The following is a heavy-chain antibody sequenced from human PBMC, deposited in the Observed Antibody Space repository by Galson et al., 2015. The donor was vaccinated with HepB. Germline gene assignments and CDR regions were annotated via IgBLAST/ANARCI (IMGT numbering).Heavy chain of an antibody. Sequence: SVKVSCKASGYTFSSYGIIWVRQAPGQGLEWMGWISAYNGHTNYAQNLQGRVTMTTDTSTTTAYLELRSLRSDDTAVYYCARGHIIVTVGGISGDYSDSWGQGTLVTVSS. D-gene: IGHD3-16*01. CDR3: ARGHIIVTVGGISGDYSDS. J-gene: IGHJ4*02. CDR1: GYTFSSYG. CDR2: ISAYNGHT. V-gene: IGHV1-18*01.